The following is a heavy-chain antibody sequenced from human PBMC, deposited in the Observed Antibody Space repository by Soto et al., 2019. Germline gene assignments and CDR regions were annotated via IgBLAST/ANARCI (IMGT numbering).Heavy chain of an antibody. CDR1: GFTFSSYS. CDR3: ARVIRAALDY. V-gene: IGHV3-21*01. J-gene: IGHJ4*02. D-gene: IGHD2-15*01. CDR2: ISSSSSYI. Sequence: EVQLVESGGGLVKPGGSLRLSCAASGFTFSSYSMNWVRQAPGKGLEWVSSISSSSSYIYYADSVKGRFTISRDNAKNSLYRQMNGLRAEDTAVYCCARVIRAALDYWGQGTLVTVSS.